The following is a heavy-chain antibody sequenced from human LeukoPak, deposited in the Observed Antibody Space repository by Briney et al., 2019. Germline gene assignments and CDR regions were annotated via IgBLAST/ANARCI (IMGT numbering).Heavy chain of an antibody. CDR2: IKHDGSEK. V-gene: IGHV3-7*01. CDR3: ARDSGHTGYDLLDY. CDR1: GFTFNSYW. J-gene: IGHJ4*02. Sequence: GGSLRPSCADSGFTFNSYWMGWVRQTPGKGLEWVANIKHDGSEKYYVDSVEGRFTISRDNAKNSLLLQMNSLRAEDTAVYYCARDSGHTGYDLLDYWGQGTLVTVSS. D-gene: IGHD5-12*01.